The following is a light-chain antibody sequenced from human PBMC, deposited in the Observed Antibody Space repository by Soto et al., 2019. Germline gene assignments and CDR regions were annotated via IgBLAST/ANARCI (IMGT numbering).Light chain of an antibody. CDR2: QAS. V-gene: IGKV1-5*03. CDR1: EDISRW. J-gene: IGKJ2*01. Sequence: DIQLTQSPSTLSASVGDRVTITCRASEDISRWLAWYQHKPGKAPKLLIYQASNLESGVPSRFTGSGSETEFTLTIGGLQPDDFASYCCLQYNFFPYSFGQRTKLEIK. CDR3: LQYNFFPYS.